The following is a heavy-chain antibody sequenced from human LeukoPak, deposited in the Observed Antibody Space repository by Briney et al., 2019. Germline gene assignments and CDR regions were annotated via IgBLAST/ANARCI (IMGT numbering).Heavy chain of an antibody. CDR2: MNPNSGNT. D-gene: IGHD1-7*01. CDR1: GYTFTSYD. CDR3: ATAQLPSHDAFDI. V-gene: IGHV1-8*01. J-gene: IGHJ3*02. Sequence: GASVKVSCKASGYTFTSYDINWVRQATGQGLEWMGWMNPNSGNTGYAQKFQGRVTMTRNTSISTAYMELSSLRSEDTAVYYCATAQLPSHDAFDIWGQGTMVTVSS.